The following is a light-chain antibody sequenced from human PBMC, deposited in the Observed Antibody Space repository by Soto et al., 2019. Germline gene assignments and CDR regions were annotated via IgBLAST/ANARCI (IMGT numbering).Light chain of an antibody. CDR2: EVN. Sequence: QSALTQPPSASGSPGQSVAISCTGTSSDIGNYNFVSWYQQHPGKAPKLMIYEVNKRPSGVPDRFSGSKSGNTASLTVSGLQPEDEADYYCSSYAGSNNLLFGGGTKVTVL. CDR1: SSDIGNYNF. CDR3: SSYAGSNNLL. V-gene: IGLV2-8*01. J-gene: IGLJ2*01.